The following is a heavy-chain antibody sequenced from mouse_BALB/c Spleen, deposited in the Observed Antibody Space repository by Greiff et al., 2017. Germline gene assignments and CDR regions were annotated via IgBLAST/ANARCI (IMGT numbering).Heavy chain of an antibody. CDR3: ARRYPFRDAWYFDV. CDR1: GFTFSSYA. Sequence: DVQLVESGGGLVKPGGSLKLSCAASGFTFSSYAMSWVRQTPGKRLEWVATISSGGSYTYYPDSVKGRFTISRDNAKNTLYLQMSSLRSEDTAMYYCARRYPFRDAWYFDVWGAGTTVTVSS. V-gene: IGHV5-9-3*01. D-gene: IGHD2-13*01. CDR2: ISSGGSYT. J-gene: IGHJ1*01.